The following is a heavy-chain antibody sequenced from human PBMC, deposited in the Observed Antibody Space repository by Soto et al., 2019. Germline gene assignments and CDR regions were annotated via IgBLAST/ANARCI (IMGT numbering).Heavy chain of an antibody. D-gene: IGHD4-17*01. Sequence: QVQLVESGGGVVQPGRSLRLSCAASGFTFSSYDIHWVRQAPGKGLEWVAVIGYDAKKKYYADCVKGRFTISRANSKNTVYLQMNSLRAEDTAVYYSAREREGDYGDSYLDYWGQGTLVTVSS. CDR1: GFTFSSYD. V-gene: IGHV3-33*01. CDR2: IGYDAKKK. CDR3: AREREGDYGDSYLDY. J-gene: IGHJ4*02.